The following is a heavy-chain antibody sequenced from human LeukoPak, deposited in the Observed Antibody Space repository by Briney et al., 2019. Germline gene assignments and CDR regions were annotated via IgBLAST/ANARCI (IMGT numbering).Heavy chain of an antibody. J-gene: IGHJ4*02. CDR2: IYSGGDT. Sequence: GGSLRLSCAASGFTVSNNYMNWVRQAPGKGLEWVSLIYSGGDTSYADSVKGRFTVSRDHSKNTLYLQMNSLRAEDTAVYYCAKDDLRGAMTTVTTLGYWGQGTLVTVSS. CDR3: AKDDLRGAMTTVTTLGY. D-gene: IGHD4-11*01. V-gene: IGHV3-66*01. CDR1: GFTVSNNY.